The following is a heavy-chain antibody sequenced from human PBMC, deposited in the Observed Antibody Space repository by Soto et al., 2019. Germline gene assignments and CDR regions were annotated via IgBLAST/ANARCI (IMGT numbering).Heavy chain of an antibody. CDR2: IYYSGST. D-gene: IGHD6-13*01. Sequence: PSETLSLTCTVSGGSISSGGYYWSWIRQHPGKGLEWLGYIYYSGSTYYNPSLKSRVTISVDTPKNQFSLKLSSVTAADTAVYYCARGGIAAAAPPDYWGQGTLVTVS. CDR3: ARGGIAAAAPPDY. V-gene: IGHV4-31*03. CDR1: GGSISSGGYY. J-gene: IGHJ4*02.